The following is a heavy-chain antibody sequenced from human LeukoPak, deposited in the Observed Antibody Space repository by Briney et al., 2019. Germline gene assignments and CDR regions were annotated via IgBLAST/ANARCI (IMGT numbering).Heavy chain of an antibody. Sequence: SETLSLTCTVSGGSISSGDYYWSWIRQPPGKGLEWIGYIYYSGSTYYNPSLKSRVTISVDTSKNQFSLKLSSVTAADTAVYYCARHIIAVAGTGFDYWGQGTLVTVSS. CDR3: ARHIIAVAGTGFDY. CDR2: IYYSGST. J-gene: IGHJ4*02. V-gene: IGHV4-30-4*08. CDR1: GGSISSGDYY. D-gene: IGHD6-19*01.